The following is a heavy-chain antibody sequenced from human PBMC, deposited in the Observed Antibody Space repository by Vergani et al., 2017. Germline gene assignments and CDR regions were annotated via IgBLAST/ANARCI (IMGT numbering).Heavy chain of an antibody. V-gene: IGHV4-39*07. Sequence: QLQLQESGPGLVKPSETLSLTCTVSGGSISSSSYYWGWIRQPPGKGLEWIGSIYYSGSTYYNPSLKSRVTISVDTSKNQFSLKLSSVTAADTAVYYCARGENYYDSSGYYPPSFDYWGQGTLVTVTS. J-gene: IGHJ4*02. CDR2: IYYSGST. CDR3: ARGENYYDSSGYYPPSFDY. D-gene: IGHD3-22*01. CDR1: GGSISSSSYY.